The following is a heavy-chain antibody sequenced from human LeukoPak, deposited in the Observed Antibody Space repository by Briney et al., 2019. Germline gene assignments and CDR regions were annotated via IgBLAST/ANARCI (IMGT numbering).Heavy chain of an antibody. J-gene: IGHJ5*02. CDR2: IGTAGDT. CDR1: GFTFSSYD. Sequence: PGGSLRLSCAASGFTFSSYDMHWVRQATGKGLEWVSAIGTAGDTYYPGSVKGRFTISRENAKNSLYLRMSSLRAGDTAVYYCARSKGYCSSTSCGWFDPWGQGTLVTVSS. V-gene: IGHV3-13*01. D-gene: IGHD2-2*01. CDR3: ARSKGYCSSTSCGWFDP.